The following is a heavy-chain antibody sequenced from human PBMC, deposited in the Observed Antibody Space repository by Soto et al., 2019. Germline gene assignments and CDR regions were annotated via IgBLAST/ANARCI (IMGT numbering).Heavy chain of an antibody. CDR3: ARKITMIVDDAFDI. V-gene: IGHV4-34*01. CDR1: GGSFSGYY. Sequence: PSETLSLTCAVYGGSFSGYYWSWIRQPPGKGLEWIGEINHSGSTNYNPSLKSRVTISVDTSKNQFSLKLSSVTAADTAVYYCARKITMIVDDAFDIWGQGTMGTVSS. J-gene: IGHJ3*02. D-gene: IGHD3-22*01. CDR2: INHSGST.